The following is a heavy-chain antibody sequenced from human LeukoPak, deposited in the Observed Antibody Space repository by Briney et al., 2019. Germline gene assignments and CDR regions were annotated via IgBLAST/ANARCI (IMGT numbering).Heavy chain of an antibody. J-gene: IGHJ4*02. CDR2: IGSSGSTI. Sequence: GGSLRLSCAASGFTFSSYEMNWVRQAPGKGLEWVSYIGSSGSTIYYADSVKGRFTISRDNAKNSLYLQMNSLRAEDTAVYYCAKRDSSGQYYFDYWGQGTLVTVSS. D-gene: IGHD3-22*01. CDR3: AKRDSSGQYYFDY. CDR1: GFTFSSYE. V-gene: IGHV3-48*03.